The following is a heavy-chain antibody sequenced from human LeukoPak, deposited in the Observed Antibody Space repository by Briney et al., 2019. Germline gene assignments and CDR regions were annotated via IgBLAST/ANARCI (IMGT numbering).Heavy chain of an antibody. J-gene: IGHJ4*02. CDR2: IYYSGST. CDR1: GGSISSSSYY. Sequence: PSETLSLTCTVSGGSISSSSYYWGWIRQPPGKGLEWIGSIYYSGSTYYNPSLKSRVTISVDTSKNQFSLILTSVTAADTAVYYCARQTGAGLFILPGGQGTLVTVSS. D-gene: IGHD3-3*01. CDR3: ARQTGAGLFILP. V-gene: IGHV4-39*01.